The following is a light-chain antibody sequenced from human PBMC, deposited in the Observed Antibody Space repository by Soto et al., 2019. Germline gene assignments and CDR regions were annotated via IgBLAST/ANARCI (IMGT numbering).Light chain of an antibody. Sequence: DIQMTQSPSSLSASVGDRVTITCRASQTISSYLNWYQQKPGKAPKLLIYAASSLHSGVPSRFSGSGSGTDFTLTVSSLQPEDFAIYYCQQSYSTPPAFGQGTNVEIK. CDR3: QQSYSTPPA. CDR1: QTISSY. J-gene: IGKJ1*01. CDR2: AAS. V-gene: IGKV1-39*01.